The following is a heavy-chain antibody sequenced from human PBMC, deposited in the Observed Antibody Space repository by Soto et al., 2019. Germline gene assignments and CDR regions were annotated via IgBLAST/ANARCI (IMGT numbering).Heavy chain of an antibody. CDR3: SYGSGRVFDY. D-gene: IGHD3-10*01. J-gene: IGHJ4*02. V-gene: IGHV1-69*02. CDR1: GGTFSSYT. CDR2: IIPILGIA. Sequence: QVQLVQSGAEVKKPGSSVKVSCKASGGTFSSYTISWVRQAPGQGLEWMGRIIPILGIANYAQKFQGRVTITADKSTSTAYMELSSLRSEDTAVYYFSYGSGRVFDYWGQGTLVTVSS.